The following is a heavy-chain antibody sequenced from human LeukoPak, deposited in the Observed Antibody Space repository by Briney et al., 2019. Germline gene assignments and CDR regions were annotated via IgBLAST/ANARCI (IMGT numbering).Heavy chain of an antibody. CDR1: GGSLSGYY. CDR3: ARDTHGDFWSGYSFDY. CDR2: INHSGST. J-gene: IGHJ4*02. V-gene: IGHV4-34*01. Sequence: SETLSLTCAVYGGSLSGYYWSWIRQPPGKGLEWIGEINHSGSTNYNPSLKSRVTISVDTSKNQFSLKLSSVTAADTAVYYCARDTHGDFWSGYSFDYWGQGTLVTVSS. D-gene: IGHD3-3*01.